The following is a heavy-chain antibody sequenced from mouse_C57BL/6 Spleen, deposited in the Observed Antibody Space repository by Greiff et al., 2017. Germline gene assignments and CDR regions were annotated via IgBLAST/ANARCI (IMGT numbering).Heavy chain of an antibody. J-gene: IGHJ4*01. CDR1: GFTFSSYA. CDR2: ISDGGSYT. V-gene: IGHV5-4*03. CDR3: ALEAMDY. Sequence: EVMLVESGGGLVKPGGSLKLSCAASGFTFSSYAMSWVRQTPEKRLEWVATISDGGSYTYYPDNVKGRFTISRDNAKNNLYLQMSHLKSEDTAMYYCALEAMDYWGQGTSVTVSS.